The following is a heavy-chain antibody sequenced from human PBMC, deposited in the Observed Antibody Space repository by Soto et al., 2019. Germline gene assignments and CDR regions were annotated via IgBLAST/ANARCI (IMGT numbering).Heavy chain of an antibody. CDR3: AREYCSGGSCYGVDY. D-gene: IGHD2-15*01. V-gene: IGHV1-18*01. CDR2: NSTYNSDT. J-gene: IGHJ4*02. Sequence: QVQLVQSGAEVKEPGASVKVSCKASGYTLTSYGISWVRQAPGQGLEWMGWNSTYNSDTKYAHKFQDRDTMTTDTSTSTAYIELRSQRSDDTAVYYCAREYCSGGSCYGVDYWGQGTLVTVSS. CDR1: GYTLTSYG.